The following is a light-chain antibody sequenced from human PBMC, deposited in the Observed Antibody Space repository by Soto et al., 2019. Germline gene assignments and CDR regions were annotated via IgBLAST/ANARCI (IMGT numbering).Light chain of an antibody. CDR2: GAS. Sequence: EIVFTQSPGTPSFSPGERATPSCRASQSVNNNYLAWYQQKPGQAPRLLIFGASRRATGIPDRFIGSGSGTEFILTISRLEPDDFAIYHCHQHGGSPETFGQGTKVDIK. V-gene: IGKV3-20*01. J-gene: IGKJ1*01. CDR1: QSVNNNY. CDR3: HQHGGSPET.